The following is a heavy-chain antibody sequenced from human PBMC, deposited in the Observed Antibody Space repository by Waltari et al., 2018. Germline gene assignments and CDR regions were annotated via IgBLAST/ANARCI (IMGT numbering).Heavy chain of an antibody. D-gene: IGHD3-3*01. Sequence: QVQLVQSGAEVKKPGASVKVSCKASGYTFTSYGISWVRQAPGQGLEWMGWISAYNGNTNYAQKLQGRVTMTTDTSTSTAYMELRSLRSDDTAVCYCARVATIFGVPTHYGMDVWGQGTTVTVSS. CDR2: ISAYNGNT. J-gene: IGHJ6*02. V-gene: IGHV1-18*01. CDR3: ARVATIFGVPTHYGMDV. CDR1: GYTFTSYG.